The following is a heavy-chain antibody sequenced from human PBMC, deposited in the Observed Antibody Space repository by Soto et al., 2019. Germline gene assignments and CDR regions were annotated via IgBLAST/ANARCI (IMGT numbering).Heavy chain of an antibody. CDR3: AKDRRAGGNYGFYSDF. CDR1: GFTFSSYG. CDR2: SSATGAGT. Sequence: GSLRLSCAASGFTFSSYGMTWVRQAPGKGLEWVSFSSATGAGTYYADSVKGRSTISRDNSKNTLYLQMTSLRADDTAVYYCAKDRRAGGNYGFYSDFWGQGTLVTVSS. D-gene: IGHD1-7*01. J-gene: IGHJ4*02. V-gene: IGHV3-23*01.